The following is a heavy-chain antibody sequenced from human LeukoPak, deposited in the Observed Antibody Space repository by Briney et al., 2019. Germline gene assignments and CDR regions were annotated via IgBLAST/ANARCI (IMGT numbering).Heavy chain of an antibody. CDR2: ISGSGGST. V-gene: IGHV3-23*01. CDR3: AKVGVESSGSRPYYYYMDV. Sequence: PGGSLRLSCAASGFTFSSYAMSWVRQAPGKGLEWVSAISGSGGSTYYADSVKGRFTISRDNSKNTLYLQMNSLRAEDTAVYYCAKVGVESSGSRPYYYYMDVWGKGTTVTVSS. D-gene: IGHD6-19*01. J-gene: IGHJ6*03. CDR1: GFTFSSYA.